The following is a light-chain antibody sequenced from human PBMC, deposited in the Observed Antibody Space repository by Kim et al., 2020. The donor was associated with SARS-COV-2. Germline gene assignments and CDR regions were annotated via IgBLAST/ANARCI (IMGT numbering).Light chain of an antibody. J-gene: IGKJ4*02. V-gene: IGKV1-5*01. CDR3: DQYKSVSRT. CDR1: QSISSW. Sequence: VGGRVTITWRGSQSISSWVAWYQRRTGRAPKLLISDGSLLEKGVPSRCSAGGDGGEFSLTISSLRRDVIATYFRDQYKSVSRTFGAGTKVDI. CDR2: DGS.